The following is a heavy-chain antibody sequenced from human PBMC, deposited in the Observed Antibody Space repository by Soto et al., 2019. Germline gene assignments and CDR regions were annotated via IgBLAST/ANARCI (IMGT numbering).Heavy chain of an antibody. D-gene: IGHD3-22*01. CDR1: GGSFSGYY. CDR2: IYYSGST. V-gene: IGHV4-59*01. Sequence: ETLSLTCAVYGGSFSGYYWSWIRQPPGKGLEWIGYIYYSGSTNYNPSLKSRVTISVDTSKNQFSLKLSSVTAADTAVYYCARGGQYYYDSSGYYPGSYYYYGMDVWGQGTTVTVSS. CDR3: ARGGQYYYDSSGYYPGSYYYYGMDV. J-gene: IGHJ6*02.